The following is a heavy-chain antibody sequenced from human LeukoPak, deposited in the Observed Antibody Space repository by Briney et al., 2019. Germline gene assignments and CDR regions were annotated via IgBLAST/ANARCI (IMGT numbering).Heavy chain of an antibody. Sequence: GGSLRLSCAASGFTFSSYAMSWVRQAPGKGLEWVSGISGSGGNTYYADSVKGRFTISRDNSKNTLYLQLNCVRAEDTAVYYWCIDLVQLWSRDFWGQGTLVTVSS. V-gene: IGHV3-23*01. CDR3: CIDLVQLWSRDF. CDR1: GFTFSSYA. CDR2: ISGSGGNT. D-gene: IGHD5-18*01. J-gene: IGHJ4*02.